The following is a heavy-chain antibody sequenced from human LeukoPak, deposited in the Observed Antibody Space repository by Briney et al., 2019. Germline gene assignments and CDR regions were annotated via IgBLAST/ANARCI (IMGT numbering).Heavy chain of an antibody. V-gene: IGHV4-39*02. CDR3: ARLWIVATWFDA. CDR1: NSSMTSDSYY. Sequence: SETLSLTCTVANSSMTSDSYYWAWVRQPPGTGLGWIGTIFYSGKTYYSASLKSRVTVSLDTSKKNFSLRLSSVTAANTAVYYCARLWIVATWFDAWGQGALVTVSS. J-gene: IGHJ5*02. D-gene: IGHD2-2*03. CDR2: IFYSGKT.